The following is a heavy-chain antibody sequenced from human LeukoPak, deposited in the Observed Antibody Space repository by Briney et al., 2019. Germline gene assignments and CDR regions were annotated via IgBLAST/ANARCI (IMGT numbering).Heavy chain of an antibody. V-gene: IGHV3-30*04. Sequence: GGSLRLSCAASGFTFSSYAMHWVRQAPGKGLEWVAVISYDGSNKYYADSVKGRFTISRDNSKNTLYLQMNSLRAEDTAVYYCARDRDDILTGSLDYYIGMDVWGKGTTVTVSS. CDR3: ARDRDDILTGSLDYYIGMDV. CDR2: ISYDGSNK. J-gene: IGHJ6*04. CDR1: GFTFSSYA. D-gene: IGHD3-9*01.